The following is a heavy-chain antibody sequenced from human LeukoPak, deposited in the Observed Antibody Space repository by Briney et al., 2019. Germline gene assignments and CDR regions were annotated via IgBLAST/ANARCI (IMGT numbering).Heavy chain of an antibody. J-gene: IGHJ6*02. CDR1: GFTFSSYS. Sequence: GGSLRLSCAASGFTFSSYSMNWVRQAPGKGLEWVSSITSSSSYIYYAGSVKGRFIISRDNAKNSLHLQMNSLRAEDTAVYYCARDHLVTRLSEGLDVWGQGTTVTVSS. V-gene: IGHV3-21*01. CDR2: ITSSSSYI. D-gene: IGHD2-21*02. CDR3: ARDHLVTRLSEGLDV.